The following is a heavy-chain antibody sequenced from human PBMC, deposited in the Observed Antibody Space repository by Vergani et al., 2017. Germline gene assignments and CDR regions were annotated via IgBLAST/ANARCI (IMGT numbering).Heavy chain of an antibody. D-gene: IGHD6-19*01. CDR2: ISAYNGNT. Sequence: QVQLVQSGAEVKKPGASVKVSCKASGYTFTGYYMHWVRQAPGQGLEWMGCISAYNGNTNYAQKLQGRVTMTTDTSTSTAYMELRSLRSDDTAVYYCARVGTVAGLGSWFDPWGQGTLVTVSS. J-gene: IGHJ5*02. V-gene: IGHV1-18*04. CDR3: ARVGTVAGLGSWFDP. CDR1: GYTFTGYY.